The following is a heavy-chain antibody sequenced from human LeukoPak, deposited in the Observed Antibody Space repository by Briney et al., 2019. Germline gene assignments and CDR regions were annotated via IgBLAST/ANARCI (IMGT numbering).Heavy chain of an antibody. Sequence: PGGSLRLSCVASGFTFSDAWMSWVRQAPGKGLEWVGRIKSKIDGGTIDYGAPVKGRFTISRDDSRNTLYLQMNSLKTEDTAVYYCTTRRQDGCRGQGTPVTVS. CDR1: GFTFSDAW. D-gene: IGHD4/OR15-4a*01. CDR2: IKSKIDGGTI. CDR3: TTRRQDGC. J-gene: IGHJ4*02. V-gene: IGHV3-15*01.